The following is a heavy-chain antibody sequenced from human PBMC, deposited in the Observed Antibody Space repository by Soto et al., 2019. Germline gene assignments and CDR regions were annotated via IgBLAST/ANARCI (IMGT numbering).Heavy chain of an antibody. J-gene: IGHJ6*02. CDR2: IIPIFGTA. CDR3: ASKGIAAQDYYYYYGMDV. Sequence: QVQLVQSGAEVKKPGSSVKVSCKASGGTFSSYAISWVRQAPGQGLEWMGGIIPIFGTANYAQKFQGRVTITADESTSTAYMELSSLRSEDTAVYYCASKGIAAQDYYYYYGMDVWGQGTTVTVSS. V-gene: IGHV1-69*01. D-gene: IGHD6-6*01. CDR1: GGTFSSYA.